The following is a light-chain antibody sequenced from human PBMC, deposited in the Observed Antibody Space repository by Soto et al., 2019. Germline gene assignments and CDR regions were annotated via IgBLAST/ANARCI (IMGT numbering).Light chain of an antibody. V-gene: IGKV3-20*01. CDR1: QSVSSNY. J-gene: IGKJ5*01. CDR3: QQYGSSPSIT. Sequence: EIELTKSPGTLSLSQGEIATLSCRASQSVSSNYLAWYQQKPGQAPRFLIYGASARANGIPDRFSGSGSGTDFTLTISRLEPEDFAVYDCQQYGSSPSITFGQGTRLEIK. CDR2: GAS.